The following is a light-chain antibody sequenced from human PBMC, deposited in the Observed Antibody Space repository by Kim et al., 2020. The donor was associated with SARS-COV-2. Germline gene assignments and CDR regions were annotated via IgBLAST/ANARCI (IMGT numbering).Light chain of an antibody. Sequence: QSITTSGTGTSRDIGEYNYVSWDQQHPGKAPKLLINDVTKRPSGVSYRFSGSKSGNTASLTISGLQAEDEADYYCSSYTSSSTYVVFGGGTQLTVL. V-gene: IGLV2-14*03. CDR3: SSYTSSSTYVV. J-gene: IGLJ2*01. CDR1: SRDIGEYNY. CDR2: DVT.